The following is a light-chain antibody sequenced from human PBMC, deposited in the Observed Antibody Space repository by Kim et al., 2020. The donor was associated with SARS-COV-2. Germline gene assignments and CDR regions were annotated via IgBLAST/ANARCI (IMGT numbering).Light chain of an antibody. J-gene: IGKJ4*01. V-gene: IGKV3-11*01. CDR2: DAS. CDR3: QQRTNSPLT. CDR1: QSVSSY. Sequence: EIVLTQSPDTLSVSPGERATLSCRASQSVSSYLAWYQQKAGQAPRLLIYDASNRATGIPARFSGSGSGTDFTLTISSLEPEDFAVYYCQQRTNSPLTFGGGTKVDIK.